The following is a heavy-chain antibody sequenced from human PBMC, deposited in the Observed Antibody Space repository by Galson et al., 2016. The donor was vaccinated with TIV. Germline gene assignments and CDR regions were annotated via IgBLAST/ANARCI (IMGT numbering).Heavy chain of an antibody. J-gene: IGHJ4*02. Sequence: SVKVSCKASGYTFSDYYMHWVRQAPGQGLEWMGWINPHTGGTNYAQKFQGWVSMTRDTSINTAYMELSRLKSDDTAVYYCARDDGYTSGSDYWGQGTQVTVSS. CDR2: INPHTGGT. CDR3: ARDDGYTSGSDY. V-gene: IGHV1-2*04. CDR1: GYTFSDYY. D-gene: IGHD6-19*01.